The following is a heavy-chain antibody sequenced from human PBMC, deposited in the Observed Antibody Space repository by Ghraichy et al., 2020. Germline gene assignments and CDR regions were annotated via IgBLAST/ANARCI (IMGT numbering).Heavy chain of an antibody. J-gene: IGHJ4*02. CDR1: GYNFSDYW. V-gene: IGHV5-51*01. D-gene: IGHD3-10*01. Sequence: GESLNISCKASGYNFSDYWIGWVRQMPGKGLEWMGITYPEDSDTRYSPSFRGQVTISADKSITTADLHWNSLKASDTALYYCAREEILDSILRGVVNYWGQGTLVTVSS. CDR2: TYPEDSDT. CDR3: AREEILDSILRGVVNY.